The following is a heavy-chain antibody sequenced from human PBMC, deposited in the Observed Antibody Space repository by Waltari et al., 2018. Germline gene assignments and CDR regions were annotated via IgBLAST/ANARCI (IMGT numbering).Heavy chain of an antibody. J-gene: IGHJ6*02. Sequence: QVQLVESGVGVVQPGRSLRLSCAASEFTFSSYAMHWVRQAPGKGLGWVAVISYNERNIYYVDSVKGRFIIARDNSNTMLYLQMNNLRTEDTAVYYCARDYCDRTNCHGMDVWGQGTTVIVSS. CDR3: ARDYCDRTNCHGMDV. CDR1: EFTFSSYA. CDR2: ISYNERNI. D-gene: IGHD3-22*01. V-gene: IGHV3-30*04.